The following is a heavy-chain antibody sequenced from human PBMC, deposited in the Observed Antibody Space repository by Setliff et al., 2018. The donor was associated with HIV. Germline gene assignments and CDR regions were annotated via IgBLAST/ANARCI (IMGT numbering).Heavy chain of an antibody. CDR1: RDSINSHY. CDR3: ARSRVWADAGRYFDS. D-gene: IGHD7-27*01. Sequence: SETLSLTCTVSRDSINSHYWSWIRQSPGKGLEWIGYIYYSGITYYNPSLKSRLVISVDSSKNLFSLNLKSVTAADTAVYYCARSRVWADAGRYFDSWGQGTLVTVSS. CDR2: IYYSGIT. J-gene: IGHJ4*02. V-gene: IGHV4-59*11.